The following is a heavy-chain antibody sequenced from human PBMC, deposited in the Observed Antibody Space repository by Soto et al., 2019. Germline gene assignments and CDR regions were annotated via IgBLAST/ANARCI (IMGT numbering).Heavy chain of an antibody. Sequence: PSQTLSLTCAISGDRVSSNSAAWNWIRQSPSRGLEWLGRTYYRSKWYNDYAVSVKSRITINPDTSKNQFSLQLNSVTPEDTAVYYCARADIMYGSSWVFDFWGQGTLVTVSS. CDR1: GDRVSSNSAA. CDR2: TYYRSKWYN. D-gene: IGHD6-13*01. CDR3: ARADIMYGSSWVFDF. V-gene: IGHV6-1*01. J-gene: IGHJ4*02.